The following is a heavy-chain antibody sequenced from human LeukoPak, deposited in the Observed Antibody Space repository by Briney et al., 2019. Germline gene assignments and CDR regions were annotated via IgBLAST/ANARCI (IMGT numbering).Heavy chain of an antibody. Sequence: GGSLRLSCAVSGLTFSSSWMDWVRQAPGKGLEWVASINPDGNRKYSADSVKGRFTISRDNAKNSLYLQMNSLRAEDTAVYYCARAASKYYDFWSGTIYYFDYWGQGTLVTVSS. CDR1: GLTFSSSW. V-gene: IGHV3-7*01. CDR3: ARAASKYYDFWSGTIYYFDY. CDR2: INPDGNRK. D-gene: IGHD3-3*01. J-gene: IGHJ4*02.